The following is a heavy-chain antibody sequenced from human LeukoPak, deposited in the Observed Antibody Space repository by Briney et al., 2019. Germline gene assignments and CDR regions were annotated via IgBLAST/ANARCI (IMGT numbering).Heavy chain of an antibody. Sequence: GGSLRLSCAASGVSFSDSWMHWVRQAPGMGLAWVSRISADESGINYADSVKGRFTISRDNAKNSLYLQMNSLRAEDTALYYCAKGADYYDSSGYYPRYYYYGMDVWGQGTTVTVSS. V-gene: IGHV3-74*01. CDR1: GVSFSDSW. D-gene: IGHD3-22*01. CDR3: AKGADYYDSSGYYPRYYYYGMDV. J-gene: IGHJ6*02. CDR2: ISADESGI.